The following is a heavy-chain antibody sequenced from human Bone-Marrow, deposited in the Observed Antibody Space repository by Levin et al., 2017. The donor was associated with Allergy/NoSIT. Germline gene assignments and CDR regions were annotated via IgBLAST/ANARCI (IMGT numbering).Heavy chain of an antibody. CDR2: IYYSGST. CDR1: GGSISSYY. D-gene: IGHD2-2*01. Sequence: SETLSLTCTVSGGSISSYYWSWIRQPPGKGLEWIGYIYYSGSTNYNPSLKSRVTISVDTSKNQFSLKLSSVTAADTAVYYCARDRGDCSSTSCAYYFDYWGQGTLATVSS. CDR3: ARDRGDCSSTSCAYYFDY. V-gene: IGHV4-59*01. J-gene: IGHJ4*02.